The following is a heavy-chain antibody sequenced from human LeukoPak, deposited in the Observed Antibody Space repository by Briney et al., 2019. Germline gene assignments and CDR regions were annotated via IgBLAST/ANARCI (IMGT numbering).Heavy chain of an antibody. CDR2: IYRGDSDT. Sequence: PGESLKISCKGSGYSFTSYWIGWVRQMPGKGLEWMGIIYRGDSDTRYSPSFQGQVTISADKSISTAYLQWSSLKASDTAMYYWARPITMIVVVDSSLAVDIWGQGTMVTVSS. V-gene: IGHV5-51*01. CDR1: GYSFTSYW. D-gene: IGHD3-22*01. CDR3: ARPITMIVVVDSSLAVDI. J-gene: IGHJ3*02.